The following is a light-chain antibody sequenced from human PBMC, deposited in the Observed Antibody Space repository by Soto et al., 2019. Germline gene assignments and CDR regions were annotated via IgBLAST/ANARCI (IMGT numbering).Light chain of an antibody. J-gene: IGLJ2*01. CDR1: TSDVGGYNY. Sequence: QSALTQPRSVSGSPGQSVTISCTGATSDVGGYNYVSWYQQHPAKAPKLMIYDVNKRPSGGPDRFSGSKSGNTASLTISGLQAEDEADYYCCSYASNYTLVFDGGTKVTVL. V-gene: IGLV2-11*01. CDR2: DVN. CDR3: CSYASNYTLV.